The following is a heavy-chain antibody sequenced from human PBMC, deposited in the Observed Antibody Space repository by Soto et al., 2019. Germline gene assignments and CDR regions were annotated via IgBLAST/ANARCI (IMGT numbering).Heavy chain of an antibody. V-gene: IGHV4-39*01. D-gene: IGHD3-3*01. CDR3: ARMYYDFWSATYLGGVRWFDP. J-gene: IGHJ5*02. CDR1: GGSISSSSYY. CDR2: IYYSGST. Sequence: QLQLQESGPGLVKPSETLSLTCTVSGGSISSSSYYWGWIRQPPGKGLEWIGSIYYSGSTYYNPSLKSRVTISVDTAKTQFSLKLSSVTAADTAVYYCARMYYDFWSATYLGGVRWFDPWGQGTLVTVSS.